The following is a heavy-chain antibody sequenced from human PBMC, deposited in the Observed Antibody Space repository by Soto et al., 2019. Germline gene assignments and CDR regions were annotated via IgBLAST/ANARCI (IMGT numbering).Heavy chain of an antibody. CDR2: ISYDGSNK. J-gene: IGHJ6*02. CDR1: GFTFSSYG. CDR3: AKDLLYSGSHHPPQYYYYGMDV. V-gene: IGHV3-30*18. D-gene: IGHD1-26*01. Sequence: GSLRLSCAASGFTFSSYGMHWVRQAPGKGLEWVAVISYDGSNKYYADSVKGRFTISRDNSKNTLYLQMNSLRAEDTAVYYCAKDLLYSGSHHPPQYYYYGMDVWGQGTTVTVSS.